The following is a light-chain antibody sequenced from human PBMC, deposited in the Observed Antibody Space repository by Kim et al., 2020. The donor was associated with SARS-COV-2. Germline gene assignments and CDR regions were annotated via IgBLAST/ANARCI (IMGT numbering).Light chain of an antibody. Sequence: GQGVTIAFSGSSSNIGSNYLYWYQQLPGTAPKLLIYRNNQRPSGVPDRFSGSKSGTSASLAISGLRSEDEADYYSAAWDDSLSGRVFGTGTKVTVL. CDR3: AAWDDSLSGRV. CDR2: RNN. CDR1: SSNIGSNY. J-gene: IGLJ1*01. V-gene: IGLV1-47*01.